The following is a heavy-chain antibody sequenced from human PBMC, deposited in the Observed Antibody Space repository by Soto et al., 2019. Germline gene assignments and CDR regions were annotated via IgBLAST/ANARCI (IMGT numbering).Heavy chain of an antibody. J-gene: IGHJ6*02. D-gene: IGHD6-19*01. V-gene: IGHV1-2*02. CDR2: IDPNSGGT. CDR3: AIGSSWDYNYGVDV. Sequence: ASVQFSCKASGYTFTDYYLYWVRQAPGQRLEWMGWIDPNSGGTNSAPNFLGRVTMTRDTSINTAYMGLSGLISDDTAVYYCAIGSSWDYNYGVDVWGQGTTVTVSS. CDR1: GYTFTDYY.